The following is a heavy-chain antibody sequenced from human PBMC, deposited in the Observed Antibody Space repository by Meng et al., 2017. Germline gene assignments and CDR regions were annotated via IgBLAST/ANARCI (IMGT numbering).Heavy chain of an antibody. CDR2: INHSGST. D-gene: IGHD3-16*01. CDR3: ARGRGSWGY. V-gene: IGHV4-34*01. J-gene: IGHJ4*02. Sequence: QVQLQQWGPGLLTPSGTLSLTCAVYGGSFSGYYWSWIRQPPGKGLEWIGEINHSGSTNYNPSLKSRVTISVDTSKNQFSLKLSSVTAADTAVYYCARGRGSWGYWGQGTLVTVSS. CDR1: GGSFSGYY.